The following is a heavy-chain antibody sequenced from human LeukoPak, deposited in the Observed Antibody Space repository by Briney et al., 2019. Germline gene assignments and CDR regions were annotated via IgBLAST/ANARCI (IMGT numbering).Heavy chain of an antibody. Sequence: GGSLRLSCAASGFTFSSYSMNWVRQAPGKGLEWVSYISSSSSTIYYADSVKGRFTISRDNSKNTLYLQMNSLRAEDTAVYYCARKYDYGDYVGLFDPWGQGTLVTVSS. V-gene: IGHV3-48*01. CDR1: GFTFSSYS. CDR2: ISSSSSTI. J-gene: IGHJ5*02. CDR3: ARKYDYGDYVGLFDP. D-gene: IGHD4-17*01.